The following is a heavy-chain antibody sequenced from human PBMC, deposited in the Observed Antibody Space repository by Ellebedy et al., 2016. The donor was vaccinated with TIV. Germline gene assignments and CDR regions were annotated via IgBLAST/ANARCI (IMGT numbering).Heavy chain of an antibody. CDR3: ARYHCPGGICDSFDY. Sequence: MPSETLSLTCTVSGGSISSSSYYWGWIRQPPGKGLEWIGSIYYSGSTYYNPSLKSRVTISVDTSKNQFSLKLSSVTAAETALYFCARYHCPGGICDSFDYWGQGTLVTVSS. J-gene: IGHJ4*02. D-gene: IGHD2-8*02. V-gene: IGHV4-39*07. CDR1: GGSISSSSYY. CDR2: IYYSGST.